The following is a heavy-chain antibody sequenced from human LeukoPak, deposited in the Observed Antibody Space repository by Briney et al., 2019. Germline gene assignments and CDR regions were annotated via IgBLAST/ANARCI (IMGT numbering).Heavy chain of an antibody. CDR1: GCTFSSYW. CDR3: ARAGGLYYYYYGMDV. CDR2: INSDGSST. J-gene: IGHJ6*02. Sequence: GGSLRLSCAASGCTFSSYWMHWVRQAPGKGLVWVSRINSDGSSTSYADSVKGRFTISRDNAKNTLYLQMNSLRAEDTAVYYCARAGGLYYYYYGMDVWGQGTTVTVSS. V-gene: IGHV3-74*01.